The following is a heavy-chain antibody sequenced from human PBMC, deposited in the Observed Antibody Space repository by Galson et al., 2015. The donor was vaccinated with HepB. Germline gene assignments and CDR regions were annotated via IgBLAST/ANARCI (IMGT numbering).Heavy chain of an antibody. CDR1: GFTFSSYW. J-gene: IGHJ5*02. Sequence: SLRLSCAASGFTFSSYWMHWVRQAPGKGLVWVSRINSDGSSTSYADSVKGRFTISRDNAKNTLYLQMNSLRAEDTAVYYCASDVRGPHYDPWGQGTLVTVSS. D-gene: IGHD3-10*02. CDR3: ASDVRGPHYDP. V-gene: IGHV3-74*01. CDR2: INSDGSST.